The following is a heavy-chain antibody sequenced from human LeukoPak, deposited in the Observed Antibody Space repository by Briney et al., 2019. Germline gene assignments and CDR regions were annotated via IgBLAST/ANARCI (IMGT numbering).Heavy chain of an antibody. CDR2: IKQDGSEK. V-gene: IGHV3-7*01. CDR3: ARDWSDTSGCFDY. J-gene: IGHJ4*02. Sequence: GGSLRLSCAASGFTFSSNWMSWVGQAPGKGLEWVANIKQDGSEKYYVDSVKGRFTISRDNAKKSLYLQMNSLRAEDTAVYYCARDWSDTSGCFDYWGQGTLVTVSS. CDR1: GFTFSSNW. D-gene: IGHD6-19*01.